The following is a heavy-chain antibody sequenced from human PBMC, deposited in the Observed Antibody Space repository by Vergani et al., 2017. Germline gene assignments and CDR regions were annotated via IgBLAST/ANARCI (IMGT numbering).Heavy chain of an antibody. D-gene: IGHD3-22*01. CDR1: GFTFSSYS. Sequence: EVQLVESGGGLVKPGGSLRLSCAASGFTFSSYSMNWVRQAPGKGLEWVSSISSSSTYIYYADSVTGRFTFSRYNAKNSLYLQMNSLRAEDTAVYYCARPRDYYDSSGPHDAFDIWGQGTMVTVSS. V-gene: IGHV3-21*01. CDR2: ISSSSTYI. CDR3: ARPRDYYDSSGPHDAFDI. J-gene: IGHJ3*02.